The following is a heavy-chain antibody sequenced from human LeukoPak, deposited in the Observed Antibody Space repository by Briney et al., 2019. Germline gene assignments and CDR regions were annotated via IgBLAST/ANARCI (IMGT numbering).Heavy chain of an antibody. CDR3: ARPQGYCSGGSCYSWFDP. CDR2: IYYSGST. D-gene: IGHD2-15*01. CDR1: GGSISSYY. V-gene: IGHV4-59*08. J-gene: IGHJ5*02. Sequence: SETLSLTCTVSGGSISSYYWSWIRQPPGKGLEWIGYIYYSGSTNYNPSLKSRVTISVDTSKNQFSLKLSSVTAADTAVYYCARPQGYCSGGSCYSWFDPWGQGTLVTVSS.